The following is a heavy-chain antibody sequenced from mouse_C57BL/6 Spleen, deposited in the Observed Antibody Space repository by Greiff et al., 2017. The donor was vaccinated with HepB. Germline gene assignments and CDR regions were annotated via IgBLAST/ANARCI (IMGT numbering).Heavy chain of an antibody. Sequence: EVKLVESEGGLVQPGSSMKLSCTASGFTFSDYYMAWVRQVPEKGLEWVANINSDGSSTYYLDSLKSRFIISRDNAKNILYLQMSSLKSADTATYYCARDRDYYDYYAMDYWGQGTSVTVSS. CDR1: GFTFSDYY. J-gene: IGHJ4*01. CDR2: INSDGSST. D-gene: IGHD1-1*01. CDR3: ARDRDYYDYYAMDY. V-gene: IGHV5-16*01.